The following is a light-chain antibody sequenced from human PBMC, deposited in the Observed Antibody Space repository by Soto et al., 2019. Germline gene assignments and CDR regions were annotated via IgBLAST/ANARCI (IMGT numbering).Light chain of an antibody. CDR3: HQYVSWT. CDR1: QTFSSIY. J-gene: IGKJ1*01. CDR2: GAS. Sequence: ESMLTQSPATLSLSQGKRATLYCRASQTFSSIYLAWYQQKPGQAPRLLIYGASSRATGIPDRFSGSGSGTDFTLTISRLEPEDFAVYYCHQYVSWTFGQGTKVDI. V-gene: IGKV3-20*01.